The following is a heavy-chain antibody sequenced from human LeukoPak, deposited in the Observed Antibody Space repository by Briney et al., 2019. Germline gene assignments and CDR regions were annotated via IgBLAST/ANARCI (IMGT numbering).Heavy chain of an antibody. V-gene: IGHV4-30-2*01. D-gene: IGHD3-16*01. CDR3: ARGVAPIYDYVWGSPPNWFDP. Sequence: SQTLSLTCAVSGGSISSGGYSWSWIRQPPGEGLEWIGYIYHSGSTYYNPSLKSRVTISVDRSKNQFSLKLSSVTAADTAVYYCARGVAPIYDYVWGSPPNWFDPWGQGTLVTVSS. CDR1: GGSISSGGYS. J-gene: IGHJ5*02. CDR2: IYHSGST.